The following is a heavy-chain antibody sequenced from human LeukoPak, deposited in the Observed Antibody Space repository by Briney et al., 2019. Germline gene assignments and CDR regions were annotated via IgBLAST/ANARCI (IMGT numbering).Heavy chain of an antibody. CDR3: AWVGYCSGGSCYVIDY. CDR1: GFTVSSNY. D-gene: IGHD2-15*01. Sequence: GGSLRLSCAASGFTVSSNYMSWVRQAPGKGLEWVSVIYSGGSTYYADSVKGRFTISRDNSKNTLYLQINSLRAEDTAVYYCAWVGYCSGGSCYVIDYWGQGTLVTVSS. CDR2: IYSGGST. V-gene: IGHV3-53*01. J-gene: IGHJ4*02.